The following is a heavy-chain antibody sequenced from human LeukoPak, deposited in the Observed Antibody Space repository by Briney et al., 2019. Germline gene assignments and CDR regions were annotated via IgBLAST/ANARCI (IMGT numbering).Heavy chain of an antibody. CDR2: IIPIFGTA. CDR3: ARRSDSSGYYFDY. D-gene: IGHD3-22*01. Sequence: SVKVSCKASGGIFSSYAISWVRQAPGQGLEWMGGIIPIFGTANYAQKFQGRVTITTDESTSTAYIELSSLRSEDTAVYYCARRSDSSGYYFDYWGQGTLVTVSS. J-gene: IGHJ4*02. V-gene: IGHV1-69*05. CDR1: GGIFSSYA.